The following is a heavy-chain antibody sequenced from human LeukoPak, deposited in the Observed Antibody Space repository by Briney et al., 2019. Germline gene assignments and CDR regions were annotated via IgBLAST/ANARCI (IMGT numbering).Heavy chain of an antibody. CDR3: ARLRFDFWSGYTHPYFDY. V-gene: IGHV4-39*01. CDR2: IYYSGTT. CDR1: GGSISSSSYS. J-gene: IGHJ4*02. D-gene: IGHD3-3*01. Sequence: SETLSLTCTVSGGSISSSSYSWGWIRQPPGKGLEWIGSIYYSGTTYYNPSLKSRVTISVDTSKIQFSLKLSSVAATGTAVYFCARLRFDFWSGYTHPYFDYWGQGTLVTVSS.